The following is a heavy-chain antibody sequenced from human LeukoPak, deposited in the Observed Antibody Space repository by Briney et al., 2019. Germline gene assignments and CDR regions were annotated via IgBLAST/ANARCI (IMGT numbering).Heavy chain of an antibody. D-gene: IGHD3-3*01. V-gene: IGHV3-23*01. CDR2: ISGSGGNT. J-gene: IGHJ4*02. Sequence: GGSLRLSXAASGFTLSNYAMSWVCQAPGKGLEGVSAISGSGGNTYYADSVKGRFTISRDNSKNTLYLQMSSLRAEDTAVYYCAKVVYGFWSGYFFWGQGTLVTVSS. CDR1: GFTLSNYA. CDR3: AKVVYGFWSGYFF.